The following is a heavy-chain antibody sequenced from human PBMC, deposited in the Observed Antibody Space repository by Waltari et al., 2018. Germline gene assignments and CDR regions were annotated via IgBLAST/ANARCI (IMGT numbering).Heavy chain of an antibody. CDR1: GFTFSSYA. CDR2: ISGSGGST. J-gene: IGHJ4*02. V-gene: IGHV3-23*04. D-gene: IGHD2-2*01. CDR3: ARVSVGVVPAAIPYYFDY. Sequence: EVQLVESGGGLVQPGGSLRLSCAASGFTFSSYAMSWVRQAPGKGLEWVSAISGSGGSTYYADSVKGRFTISRDNSKNTLYLQMNSLRAEDTAVYYCARVSVGVVPAAIPYYFDYWGQGTLVTVSS.